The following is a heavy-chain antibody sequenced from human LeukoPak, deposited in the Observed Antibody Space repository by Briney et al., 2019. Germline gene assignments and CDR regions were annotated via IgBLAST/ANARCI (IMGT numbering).Heavy chain of an antibody. CDR3: ARVVVKLLWFGELSGSAAFDI. D-gene: IGHD3-10*01. J-gene: IGHJ3*02. CDR1: GSSISSDYY. CDR2: INHSGST. V-gene: IGHV4-38-2*02. Sequence: PSETLSLTCSVSGSSISSDYYWGWVRQPPGKGLEWIGEINHSGSTNYNPSLKSRVTISVDTSKNQFSLKLSSVTAADTAVYYCARVVVKLLWFGELSGSAAFDIWGQGTMVTVSS.